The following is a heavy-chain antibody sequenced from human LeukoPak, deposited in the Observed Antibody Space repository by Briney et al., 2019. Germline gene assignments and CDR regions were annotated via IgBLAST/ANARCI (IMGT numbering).Heavy chain of an antibody. CDR2: IDPSDSYT. CDR3: ARHPSGDILTGYPDY. CDR1: GYSFTSYW. V-gene: IGHV5-10-1*01. J-gene: IGHJ4*02. D-gene: IGHD3-9*01. Sequence: AESLKISCKGSGYSFTSYWISWVRQMPGKGLEWMGRIDPSDSYTNYSPSFQGHVTISADKSISTAYLQWSSLKASDTAMYYCARHPSGDILTGYPDYWGQGTLVTVSS.